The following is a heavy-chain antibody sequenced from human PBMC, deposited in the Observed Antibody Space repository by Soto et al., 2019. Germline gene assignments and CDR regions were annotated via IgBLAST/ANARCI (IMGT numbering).Heavy chain of an antibody. J-gene: IGHJ4*02. D-gene: IGHD3-22*01. CDR3: AKDHYDSSGYYLSDH. CDR1: GFTFSNYA. Sequence: GGSLRLSCAASGFTFSNYAIHWVRQAPGKGLEWVAVISYDGSNKYYAASVKGRFTISRDNSKKTLYLQMNSLRTEDTAVYYCAKDHYDSSGYYLSDHWGQGTLVTVSS. CDR2: ISYDGSNK. V-gene: IGHV3-30-3*01.